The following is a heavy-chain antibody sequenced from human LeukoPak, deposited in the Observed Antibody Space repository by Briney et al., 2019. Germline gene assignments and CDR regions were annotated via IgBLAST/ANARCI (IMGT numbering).Heavy chain of an antibody. CDR2: IKQDGSEK. CDR3: ARDNYYGSGSFYKRAYYFDY. V-gene: IGHV3-7*01. J-gene: IGHJ4*02. CDR1: GFTFSNYW. D-gene: IGHD3-10*01. Sequence: GGSLRPSCVVSGFTFSNYWMGWVRQAPGKGLEWVANIKQDGSEKHYVDSVKGRFTISRDNAKNSLYLQMNSLGAEDTAVYYCARDNYYGSGSFYKRAYYFDYWGQGTLVTVSS.